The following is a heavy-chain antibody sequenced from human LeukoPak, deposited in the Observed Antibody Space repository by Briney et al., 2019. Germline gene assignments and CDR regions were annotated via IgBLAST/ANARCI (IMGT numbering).Heavy chain of an antibody. CDR1: GFTFDDYA. V-gene: IGHV3-9*03. CDR2: ISWNSGSI. D-gene: IGHD2-2*01. J-gene: IGHJ4*02. Sequence: GGSLRLSCAASGFTFDDYAMHWVRQAPGKGLEWVSGISWNSGSIGYAGSVKGRFTISRDNAKYSLYLQMNSLRAEDMALYYCAKDDCSTSSCSIDYWGQGTLVTVSS. CDR3: AKDDCSTSSCSIDY.